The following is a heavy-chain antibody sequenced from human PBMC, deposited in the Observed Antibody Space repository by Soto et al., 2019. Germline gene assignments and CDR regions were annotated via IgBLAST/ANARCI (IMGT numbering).Heavy chain of an antibody. Sequence: QVQLEQSGAEVKKSGSSVKISCKASGVTFNSYALSWVRQAPGQGLEWMGGIIPVFDKPTYAQKFQGRVTITADESTNTGYIELSSLRSEDTAVYYCAGPSWHYYYGMDLWGQGTTVTVSS. V-gene: IGHV1-69*19. CDR2: IIPVFDKP. D-gene: IGHD3-10*01. J-gene: IGHJ6*02. CDR3: AGPSWHYYYGMDL. CDR1: GVTFNSYA.